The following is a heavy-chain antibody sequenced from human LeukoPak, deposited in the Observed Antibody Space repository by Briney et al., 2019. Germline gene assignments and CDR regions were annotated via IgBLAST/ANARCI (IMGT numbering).Heavy chain of an antibody. V-gene: IGHV4-59*08. CDR1: GGSISSYY. Sequence: SETLSLTCTVSGGSISSYYWSWIRQPPGKGLEWIGYIYYSGSTNYNPSLKSRVTISVDTSKNQFSLKLSSVTAADTAWYYSARSVDGGGDCYGHYGMDVWAKGPRSPSP. D-gene: IGHD2-21*01. CDR2: IYYSGST. J-gene: IGHJ6*02. CDR3: ARSVDGGGDCYGHYGMDV.